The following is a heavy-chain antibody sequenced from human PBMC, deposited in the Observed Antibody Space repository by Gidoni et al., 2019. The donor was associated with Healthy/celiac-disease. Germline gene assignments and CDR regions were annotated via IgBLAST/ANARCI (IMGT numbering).Heavy chain of an antibody. CDR1: GGSISSGGYS. CDR3: ASTARWGYCSSTSCYNFDY. CDR2: IYHSGST. Sequence: QLQLQESGSGLVKPSQTLSLTCAVSGGSISSGGYSWSWIRQPPGKGLEWIGYIYHSGSTYYNPSLKSRVTISVDRSKNQFSLKLSSVTAAETAVYYCASTARWGYCSSTSCYNFDYWGQGTLVTVSS. D-gene: IGHD2-2*02. V-gene: IGHV4-30-2*01. J-gene: IGHJ4*02.